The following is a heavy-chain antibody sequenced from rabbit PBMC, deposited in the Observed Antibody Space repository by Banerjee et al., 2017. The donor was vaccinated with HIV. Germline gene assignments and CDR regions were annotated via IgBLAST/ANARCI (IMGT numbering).Heavy chain of an antibody. V-gene: IGHV1S47*01. CDR3: VRDLAYASSSGYSNL. CDR2: IDPVFGST. Sequence: QEQLVESGGGLVQPGGSLKLSCKASGFDFSSYGVSWVRQAPGKGLEWIGYIDPVFGSTYYASWVNGRFTISSHNAQNTLYLQLNSLTAADTATYFCVRDLAYASSSGYSNLWGQGTLVTVS. D-gene: IGHD1-1*01. J-gene: IGHJ4*01. CDR1: GFDFSSYG.